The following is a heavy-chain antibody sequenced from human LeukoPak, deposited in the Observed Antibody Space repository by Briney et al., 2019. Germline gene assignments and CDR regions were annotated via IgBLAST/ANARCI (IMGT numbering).Heavy chain of an antibody. CDR3: ARETADFYGSGSYYNDLDY. Sequence: ASVKVSCKASGGTFSSYAISCVRHAPGQGLEWMGRIIPILGIANYAQKFQGRVTITADKSTSTAYMELSSLRSEDTAVYYCARETADFYGSGSYYNDLDYWGQGTLVTVSS. D-gene: IGHD3-10*01. CDR1: GGTFSSYA. V-gene: IGHV1-69*04. J-gene: IGHJ4*02. CDR2: IIPILGIA.